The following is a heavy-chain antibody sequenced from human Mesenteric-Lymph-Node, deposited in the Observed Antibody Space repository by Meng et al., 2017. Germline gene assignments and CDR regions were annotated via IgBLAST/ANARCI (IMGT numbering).Heavy chain of an antibody. D-gene: IGHD3-22*01. V-gene: IGHV4-39*07. J-gene: IGHJ4*02. CDR1: GGSISSSSYY. Sequence: SETLSLTCTVSGGSISSSSYYWGWIRQPPGKGLEWIGSIYYSGSTYYNPSLKSRVTISVDTSKNQFSLKLSSVTAADTAVYYCARELDDSSGYYYNNWGQGTLVTVSS. CDR3: ARELDDSSGYYYNN. CDR2: IYYSGST.